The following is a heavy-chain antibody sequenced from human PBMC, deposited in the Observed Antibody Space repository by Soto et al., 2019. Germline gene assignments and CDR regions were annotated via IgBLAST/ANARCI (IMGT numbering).Heavy chain of an antibody. V-gene: IGHV4-39*01. CDR2: IYYTGNT. CDR1: GASISSADYS. J-gene: IGHJ4*02. Sequence: QLQLQESGPGPVKPSATLSLTCTVSGASISSADYSWGWIRQPPGKGLEYIGSIYYTGNTYYNSSLMSRVTISLDTSKNQFALQLTSVTAADTAVYYCARHRPQGDGIKTGFDYWGQGTLVTVSS. CDR3: ARHRPQGDGIKTGFDY. D-gene: IGHD3-16*01.